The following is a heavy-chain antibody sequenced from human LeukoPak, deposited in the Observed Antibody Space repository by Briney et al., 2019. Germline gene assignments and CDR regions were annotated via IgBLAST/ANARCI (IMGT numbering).Heavy chain of an antibody. D-gene: IGHD2-2*01. CDR3: AKDIVVVPAATGGMDV. J-gene: IGHJ6*02. Sequence: PGGSLRLSCAASGFTVSSNYMSWVRQAPGKGLEWVSVIYSGGSTYYADSVKGRFTISRDNSKNTLYLQMNSLRAEDTAVYYCAKDIVVVPAATGGMDVWGQGTTVTVSS. CDR2: IYSGGST. CDR1: GFTVSSNY. V-gene: IGHV3-66*01.